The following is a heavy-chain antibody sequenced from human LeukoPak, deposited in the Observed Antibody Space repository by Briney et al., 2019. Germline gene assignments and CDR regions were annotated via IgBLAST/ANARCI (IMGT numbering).Heavy chain of an antibody. CDR1: GYSISSGYY. CDR2: IYHSGST. D-gene: IGHD4-17*01. Sequence: PSETLSLTCTVSGYSISSGYYWGWIRQPPGKGLEWIGSIYHSGSTYYNPSLKSRVTISVDTSKNQFSLKLSSVTAADTAVYYCARERLRHDAFDIWGQGTMVTVSS. CDR3: ARERLRHDAFDI. V-gene: IGHV4-38-2*02. J-gene: IGHJ3*02.